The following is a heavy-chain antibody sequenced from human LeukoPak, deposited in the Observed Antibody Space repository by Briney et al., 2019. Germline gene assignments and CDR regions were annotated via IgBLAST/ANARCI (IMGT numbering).Heavy chain of an antibody. J-gene: IGHJ4*02. D-gene: IGHD2-15*01. CDR3: ASLTLLRPFDY. Sequence: NTGGSLRLSCAASGFTFSSYSMNWVRQAPGKGLEWVSSISSSSSYIYYADSVKGRFTISRDNAKNSLYLQTNSLRAEDTAVYYCASLTLLRPFDYWGQGTLVTVSS. CDR2: ISSSSSYI. CDR1: GFTFSSYS. V-gene: IGHV3-21*01.